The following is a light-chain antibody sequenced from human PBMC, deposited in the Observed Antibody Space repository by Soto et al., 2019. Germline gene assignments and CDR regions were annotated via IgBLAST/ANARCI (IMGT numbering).Light chain of an antibody. J-gene: IGLJ2*01. CDR1: SSNIDSNT. CDR3: AAWDDSLNGPV. Sequence: QAVVTQPPSASGTPGQRVTISCSGSSSNIDSNTVNWYQQLPGTAPKLLIYSNNQRPSGVPDRFSGSKSGTSASLAISGLQSEDEADYYCAAWDDSLNGPVFGGGTKLTVL. CDR2: SNN. V-gene: IGLV1-44*01.